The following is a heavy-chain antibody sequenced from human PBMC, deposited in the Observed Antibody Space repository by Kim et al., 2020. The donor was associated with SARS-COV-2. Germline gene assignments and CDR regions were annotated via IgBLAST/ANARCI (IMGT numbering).Heavy chain of an antibody. CDR3: AKWRGAQSEFDN. D-gene: IGHD2-8*01. CDR2: IMGDGSDM. J-gene: IGHJ4*02. Sequence: GGSLRLSCSASGFSFSNYWMAWVRQAPGKGLEWVANIMGDGSDMEYVDSVKGRFTISRDNAKNALYLRMNNLRVEDTAVYYCAKWRGAQSEFDNWGQGTL. CDR1: GFSFSNYW. V-gene: IGHV3-7*01.